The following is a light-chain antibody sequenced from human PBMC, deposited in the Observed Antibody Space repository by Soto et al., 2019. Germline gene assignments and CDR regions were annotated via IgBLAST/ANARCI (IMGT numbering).Light chain of an antibody. J-gene: IGLJ1*01. CDR2: DVS. CDR3: DSYTSSSSYV. CDR1: GSDVGGYRY. V-gene: IGLV2-14*01. Sequence: QSVLTQPASVSGSPGQSIAISCTGTGSDVGGYRYVSWYQQHPGKAPKLIIYDVSNRPSGVSDRFSGSKSGNTASLTISGLQPEDEADYYCDSYTSSSSYVFGTGTKVTVL.